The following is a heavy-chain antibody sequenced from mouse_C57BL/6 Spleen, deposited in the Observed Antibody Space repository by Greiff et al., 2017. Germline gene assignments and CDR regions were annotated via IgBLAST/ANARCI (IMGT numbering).Heavy chain of an antibody. J-gene: IGHJ4*01. CDR3: ARWAAQVGLDY. CDR2: IYPGSGST. D-gene: IGHD3-2*02. V-gene: IGHV1-55*01. CDR1: GYTFTSYW. Sequence: QVQLQQPGAELVKPGASVKMSCKASGYTFTSYWLTWVKQRPGPGLEWIGVIYPGSGSTNYNEQFQNKATLTVDTYSSTAFMQLSSLTSEDSSVYYCARWAAQVGLDYWGQGTSVTVSA.